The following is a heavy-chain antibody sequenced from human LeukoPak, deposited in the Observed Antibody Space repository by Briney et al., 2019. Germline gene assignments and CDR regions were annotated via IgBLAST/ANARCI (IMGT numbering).Heavy chain of an antibody. D-gene: IGHD2-2*02. CDR3: ARDGGLGYCSSTSCYTD. V-gene: IGHV4-59*11. CDR2: IYYSGST. CDR1: GGSISSHY. Sequence: SETLSLTCTVSGGSISSHYWGWIRQPPGKGLEWIGYIYYSGSTNYNPSLKSRVTISVDTSKNQFSLKLSSVTAADTAVYYCARDGGLGYCSSTSCYTDWGQGTLVTVSS. J-gene: IGHJ4*02.